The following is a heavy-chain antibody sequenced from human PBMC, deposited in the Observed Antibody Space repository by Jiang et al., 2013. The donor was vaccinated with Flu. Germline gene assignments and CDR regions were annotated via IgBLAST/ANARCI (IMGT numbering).Heavy chain of an antibody. CDR2: NLPQSGGT. D-gene: IGHD4-17*01. V-gene: IGHV4-59*01. Sequence: KGLEWIGYNLPQSGGTNHNPSLESRVNISVDTSRNQLSLKLGSVTAADTAMYYCARARNDYGDSRSGIDTWGQGTLVTVSS. CDR3: ARARNDYGDSRSGIDT. J-gene: IGHJ5*02.